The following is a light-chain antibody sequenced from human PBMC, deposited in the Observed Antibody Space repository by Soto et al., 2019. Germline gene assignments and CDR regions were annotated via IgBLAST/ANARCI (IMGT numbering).Light chain of an antibody. V-gene: IGLV2-8*01. CDR3: SSYAGNSRYV. J-gene: IGLJ1*01. Sequence: QSVLTQPPSASGSPGQSVTISCTGTRSDVGRYNYISWYQQRPGKAPKLIIYEVSKRPSGVPDRLSGFKYGNTASLTVSGLQAEDEADYYCSSYAGNSRYVFGTGTKVTVL. CDR2: EVS. CDR1: RSDVGRYNY.